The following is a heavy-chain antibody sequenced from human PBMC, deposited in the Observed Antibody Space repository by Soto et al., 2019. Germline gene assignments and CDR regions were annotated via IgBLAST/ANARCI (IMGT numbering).Heavy chain of an antibody. CDR2: LNVGTGNT. Sequence: QVQLVQSGGEVKKPGASVKVSCKASGYIFSKYAIHWVRQVPGHKLEWMGWLNVGTGNTKYSQKFQGRVTIPRYTSATTAYMELHSLTSEDTAVYYCARESRDFFLWFDPWGQGTLVTVSS. J-gene: IGHJ5*02. V-gene: IGHV1-3*01. CDR1: GYIFSKYA. CDR3: ARESRDFFLWFDP.